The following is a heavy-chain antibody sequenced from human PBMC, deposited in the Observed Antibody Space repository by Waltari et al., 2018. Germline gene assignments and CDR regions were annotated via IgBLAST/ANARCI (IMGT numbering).Heavy chain of an antibody. V-gene: IGHV3-48*03. CDR1: GFPLSSYE. D-gene: IGHD5-12*01. Sequence: EVQLVESGGGLVQPGGSLRLSCAASGFPLSSYEMNWVRQAPGKGLEWVSYISSSGSTIYYADSVKGRFTISGDNAKNSLYLQMNSLRAEDTAVYYCARARDGYNADYWGQGTLVTVSS. J-gene: IGHJ4*02. CDR3: ARARDGYNADY. CDR2: ISSSGSTI.